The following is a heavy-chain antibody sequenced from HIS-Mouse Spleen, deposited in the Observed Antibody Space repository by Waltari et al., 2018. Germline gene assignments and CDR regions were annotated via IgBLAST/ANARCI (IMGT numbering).Heavy chain of an antibody. D-gene: IGHD6-13*01. J-gene: IGHJ2*01. Sequence: QLQLQESGPGLVKPSETLSLTCTVSGGSISSSSYYWGWIRQPPGKGLEWIGSNYYSGRTYYNPSLKSRGTISIDPSKTQFSLKLSTGTAADTAVYYCAREIPYSSSWYDWYFDLWGRGTLVTVSS. CDR2: NYYSGRT. CDR3: AREIPYSSSWYDWYFDL. CDR1: GGSISSSSYY. V-gene: IGHV4-39*07.